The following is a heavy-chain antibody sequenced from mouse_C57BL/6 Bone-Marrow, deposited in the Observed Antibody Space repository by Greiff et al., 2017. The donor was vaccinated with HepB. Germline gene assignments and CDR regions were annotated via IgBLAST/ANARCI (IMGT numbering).Heavy chain of an antibody. CDR2: ISDGGSYT. Sequence: EVKVVESGGGLVKPGGSLKLSCAASGFTFSSYAMSWVRQTPEKRLEWVATISDGGSYTYYPDNVKGRFTISRDNAKNNLYLQMSNLKSEDTAMYYCARDKLGDYFDYWGQGTTLTVSS. V-gene: IGHV5-4*01. J-gene: IGHJ2*01. D-gene: IGHD4-1*01. CDR3: ARDKLGDYFDY. CDR1: GFTFSSYA.